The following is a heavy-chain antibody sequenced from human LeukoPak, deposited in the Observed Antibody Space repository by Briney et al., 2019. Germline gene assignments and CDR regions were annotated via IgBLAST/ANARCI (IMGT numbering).Heavy chain of an antibody. CDR3: ARGGSAAKYYFDS. Sequence: SETLSLTCTVSGGSISRYYWCWIRQPPGKGLEWIGYIYTSGSTNYNPSLKSRVTISVDTSKNQFYLRLNSVTAADTAVYYCARGGSAAKYYFDSWGQGTLVTVSS. J-gene: IGHJ4*02. CDR1: GGSISRYY. V-gene: IGHV4-4*09. D-gene: IGHD6-13*01. CDR2: IYTSGST.